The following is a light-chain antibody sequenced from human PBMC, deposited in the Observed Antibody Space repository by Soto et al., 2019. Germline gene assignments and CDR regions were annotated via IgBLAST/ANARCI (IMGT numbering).Light chain of an antibody. V-gene: IGLV2-14*01. CDR3: SSYTSSSTLIYV. CDR2: EVS. CDR1: SSDVGGYNY. J-gene: IGLJ1*01. Sequence: LTQPASVSGSPGQSITISCTGTSSDVGGYNYVSWYQQHPGKAPKLMIYEVSNRPSGVSNRFSGSKSGNTASLTISGLQAEDEADYYCSSYTSSSTLIYVFGTGTKVTVL.